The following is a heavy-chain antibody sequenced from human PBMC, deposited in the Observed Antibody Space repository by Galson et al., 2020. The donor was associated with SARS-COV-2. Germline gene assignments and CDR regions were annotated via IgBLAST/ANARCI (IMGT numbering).Heavy chain of an antibody. Sequence: GESLKISCAASGFTFSSYGMHWVRQAPGKGLEWVAVISYDGSNKYYADSVKGRFTISRDNSKNTLYLQMNSLRAEDTAVYYCASELLISYGMDVWGQGTTVTVSS. V-gene: IGHV3-30*03. CDR1: GFTFSSYG. J-gene: IGHJ6*02. CDR3: ASELLISYGMDV. CDR2: ISYDGSNK.